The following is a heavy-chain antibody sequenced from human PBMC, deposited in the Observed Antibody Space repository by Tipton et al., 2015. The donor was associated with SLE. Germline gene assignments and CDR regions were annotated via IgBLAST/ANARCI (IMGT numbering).Heavy chain of an antibody. Sequence: TLSLTCTVSGGSISSSSYYWGWIRQPPGKGLEWIGEINHSGSTNYNPSLKSRVTISVDTSKNQFSLKLSSVTAADTAVYYCARPWELEAFDIWGQGTMVTVSS. V-gene: IGHV4-39*07. CDR1: GGSISSSSYY. CDR2: INHSGST. J-gene: IGHJ3*02. D-gene: IGHD1-26*01. CDR3: ARPWELEAFDI.